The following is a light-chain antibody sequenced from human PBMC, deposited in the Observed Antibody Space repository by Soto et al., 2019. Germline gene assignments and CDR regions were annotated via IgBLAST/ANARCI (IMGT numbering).Light chain of an antibody. CDR2: DAS. Sequence: EIVLTQSPATLSLSPGERATLSCRASQSVSSYLAWYQQKPGQAPRLLIYDASNRATGIPARFSGSGSGTDLTLTISSLEPEDFAVYYCKQRSNWITFGQGTRLEIK. J-gene: IGKJ5*01. CDR3: KQRSNWIT. CDR1: QSVSSY. V-gene: IGKV3-11*01.